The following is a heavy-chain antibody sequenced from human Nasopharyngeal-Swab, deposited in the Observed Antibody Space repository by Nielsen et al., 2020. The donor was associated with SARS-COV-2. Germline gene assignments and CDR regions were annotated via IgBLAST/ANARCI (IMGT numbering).Heavy chain of an antibody. Sequence: GESLKISCAASGFTFSNYGMHWVRQAPGKGLEWVAVIWYDGSNKYYADSVKGRFTISRDNSKNTLYLQMNSLRAEGTAVYYCARGPPYSSSSVYWFDPWGQGTLVTVSS. J-gene: IGHJ5*02. V-gene: IGHV3-33*01. CDR3: ARGPPYSSSSVYWFDP. CDR2: IWYDGSNK. CDR1: GFTFSNYG. D-gene: IGHD6-6*01.